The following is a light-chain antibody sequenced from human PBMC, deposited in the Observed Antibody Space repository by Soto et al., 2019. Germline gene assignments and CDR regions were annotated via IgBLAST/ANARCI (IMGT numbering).Light chain of an antibody. J-gene: IGKJ1*01. Sequence: DIQMTQSPSILSASVGDRVTITCRASQSIDRWLAWYQQKPGQAPKLLIYDASSLESGVPSIFSGSGSGTELTLTISGLQSADFATYSWQYYNSYLTWTIGQGTKVDIK. CDR2: DAS. V-gene: IGKV1-5*01. CDR3: QYYNSYLTWT. CDR1: QSIDRW.